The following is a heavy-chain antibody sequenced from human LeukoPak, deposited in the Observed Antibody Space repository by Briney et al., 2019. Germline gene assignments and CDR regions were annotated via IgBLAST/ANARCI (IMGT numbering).Heavy chain of an antibody. Sequence: GGSLRLSCAASGFTVSSNYMHWVRQAPGKGLEWVAFIRYDGSNKYYADSVKGRFTISRDNSKNTLYLQMNSLRAEDTAMYYCARSELSLSDAFDIWGQGTMVTVSS. V-gene: IGHV3-30*02. J-gene: IGHJ3*02. CDR1: GFTVSSNY. D-gene: IGHD3-16*02. CDR3: ARSELSLSDAFDI. CDR2: IRYDGSNK.